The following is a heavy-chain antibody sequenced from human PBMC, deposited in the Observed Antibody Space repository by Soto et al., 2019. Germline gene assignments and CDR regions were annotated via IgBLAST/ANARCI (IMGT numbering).Heavy chain of an antibody. J-gene: IGHJ6*02. V-gene: IGHV3-33*07. CDR1: GFTFSSYG. CDR3: ARDRTYFGSGSVAMDV. CDR2: IRYDGTKE. Sequence: PGGSLRLSCAASGFTFSSYGMYWVRQAPGKGLEWLANIRYDGTKEYYADFVKGRFTISRDNFKNTLYLQMNSLRAEDTAVYYCARDRTYFGSGSVAMDVWGQGTTVTVSS. D-gene: IGHD3-10*01.